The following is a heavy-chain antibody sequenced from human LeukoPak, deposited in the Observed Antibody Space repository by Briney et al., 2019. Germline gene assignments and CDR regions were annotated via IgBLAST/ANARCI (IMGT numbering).Heavy chain of an antibody. J-gene: IGHJ4*02. V-gene: IGHV4-34*01. Sequence: PSETLSLTCAVYGGSFSSYYWSWIRQPPGKGLEWIGEINHSGSTNYNPSLKSRVTISVDTSKNQFSLKLSSVTATDTAVYYCARGGRRMVRDWGQGTLVTVSS. D-gene: IGHD3-10*01. CDR1: GGSFSSYY. CDR3: ARGGRRMVRD. CDR2: INHSGST.